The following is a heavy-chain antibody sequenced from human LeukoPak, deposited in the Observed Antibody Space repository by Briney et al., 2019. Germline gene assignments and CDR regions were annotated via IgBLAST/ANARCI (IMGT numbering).Heavy chain of an antibody. CDR2: IYHSGST. CDR3: ASAKYSSSSFGY. CDR1: GGSISSGGYY. Sequence: SQTLSLTCTVSGGSISSGGYYWSWIRQPPGKGLEWIGYIYHSGSTYYNPSLKSRVTISVDRSKNQFSLKLSSVTAADTVVYYCASAKYSSSSFGYWGQGTLVTVSS. J-gene: IGHJ4*02. D-gene: IGHD6-6*01. V-gene: IGHV4-30-2*01.